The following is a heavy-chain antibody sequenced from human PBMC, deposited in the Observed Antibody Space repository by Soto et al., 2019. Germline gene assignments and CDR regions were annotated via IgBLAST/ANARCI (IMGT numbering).Heavy chain of an antibody. CDR3: ARISCKGGSCYFDFDH. V-gene: IGHV1-46*02. CDR2: INPSGEHT. D-gene: IGHD2-15*01. CDR1: GYSFKDHY. Sequence: ASVKVSCKASGYSFKDHYMHWVRQAPGRGLEWVGIINPSGEHTDYAQQFRGRVAMTRDTSTSTAYMELRSLRSEDTAVYFCARISCKGGSCYFDFDHWGQGTLVTVSS. J-gene: IGHJ4*02.